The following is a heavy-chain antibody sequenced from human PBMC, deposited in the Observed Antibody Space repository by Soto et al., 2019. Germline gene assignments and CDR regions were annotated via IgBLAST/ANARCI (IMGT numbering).Heavy chain of an antibody. J-gene: IGHJ4*02. D-gene: IGHD2-15*01. CDR3: ARYKGYCSDTSCPVFDY. CDR2: VIPNLGVT. V-gene: IGHV1-69*02. Sequence: SVKVSCKASGGTLSSYTFSWVRQAPGQGLEWMGRVIPNLGVTNYAKKFQGRFTIVVDTSTSTAYMELNSLRYEDTAVYYCARYKGYCSDTSCPVFDYWAQRTLVTVSS. CDR1: GGTLSSYT.